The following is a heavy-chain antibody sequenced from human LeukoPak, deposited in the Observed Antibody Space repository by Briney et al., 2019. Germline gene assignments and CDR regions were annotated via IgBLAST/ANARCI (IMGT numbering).Heavy chain of an antibody. CDR3: ATRGNTSGNPFDY. Sequence: GGSLRLSCAASGFTFSSYDISWVRQAPGKGLEWVSGISADGASTNYADSVKGRFSISRDNSRNTVYVQLDDLRAEDTAIYYCATRGNTSGNPFDYWGQGTLVTVSS. D-gene: IGHD5-18*01. V-gene: IGHV3-23*01. J-gene: IGHJ4*02. CDR2: ISADGAST. CDR1: GFTFSSYD.